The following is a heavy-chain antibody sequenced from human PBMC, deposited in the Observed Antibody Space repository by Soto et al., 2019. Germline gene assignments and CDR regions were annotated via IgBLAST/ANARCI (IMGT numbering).Heavy chain of an antibody. Sequence: QAQLVESGGDLVKPGGSLRLSCAASGFTFSDYYMTWIRQAPGKGLEWISYISNSSTYTNYADSVKGRFTISRDNAKNSLYLRMTGLRGEDTAVYYCVRGRGGDWGQGTLVTVSS. J-gene: IGHJ4*02. CDR2: ISNSSTYT. D-gene: IGHD3-10*01. CDR3: VRGRGGD. CDR1: GFTFSDYY. V-gene: IGHV3-11*06.